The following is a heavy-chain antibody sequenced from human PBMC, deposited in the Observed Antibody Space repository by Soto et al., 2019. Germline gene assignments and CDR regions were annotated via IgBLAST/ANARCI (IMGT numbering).Heavy chain of an antibody. CDR2: IHHSGNT. CDR3: ARSFGWYAIDQ. D-gene: IGHD6-19*01. CDR1: SASISSEQW. V-gene: IGHV4-4*02. Sequence: QMQLQESGPGLVKPSETLSLTCAVSSASISSEQWWSWVRQPPGKGLEWIGEIHHSGNTNSNPYLKSRVTMSVDKSKNQFSLNLNSLTAADTAVYYCARSFGWYAIDQWSQGTLVTVSS. J-gene: IGHJ4*02.